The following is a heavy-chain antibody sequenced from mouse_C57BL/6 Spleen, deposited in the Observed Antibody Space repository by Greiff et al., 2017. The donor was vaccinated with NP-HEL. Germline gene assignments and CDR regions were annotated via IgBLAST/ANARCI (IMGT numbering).Heavy chain of an antibody. V-gene: IGHV5-12*01. Sequence: EVKVVESGGGLVQPGGSLKLSCAASGFTFSDYYMYWVRQTPEKRLEWVAYISNGGGSTYYPDTVKGRFTISRDKAKNTLYLQMSRLKSEDTAMYYCARGSVYYYGSSSFDYWGQGTTLTVSS. CDR3: ARGSVYYYGSSSFDY. J-gene: IGHJ2*01. CDR2: ISNGGGST. CDR1: GFTFSDYY. D-gene: IGHD1-1*01.